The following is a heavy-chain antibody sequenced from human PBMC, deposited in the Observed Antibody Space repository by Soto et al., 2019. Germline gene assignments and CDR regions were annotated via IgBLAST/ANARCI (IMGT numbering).Heavy chain of an antibody. Sequence: EVQVVESGGGLVQPGGSLRLSCAASGFTFSNFWMSWVRQAPGKGLEWVANIKPDGSAQYYVDSVKGRFTISRDNAKNSLYLQMNSLRVEDTAVYSCTRERLDNYWGQGTLVSVSS. D-gene: IGHD4-17*01. J-gene: IGHJ4*02. V-gene: IGHV3-7*01. CDR1: GFTFSNFW. CDR2: IKPDGSAQ. CDR3: TRERLDNY.